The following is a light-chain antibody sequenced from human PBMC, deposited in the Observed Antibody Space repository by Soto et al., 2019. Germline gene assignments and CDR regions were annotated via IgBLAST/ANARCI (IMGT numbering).Light chain of an antibody. J-gene: IGKJ4*01. Sequence: DIEMTQSPSSLSASVGDRVTITCQASQGIRNRLNWYQQKPGKAPKLLIYDGFNLESGVPARFSGVGYGTEFALTISSLQPEDVATYFCQQYENLPLTFGGGSRVEI. CDR1: QGIRNR. V-gene: IGKV1-33*01. CDR2: DGF. CDR3: QQYENLPLT.